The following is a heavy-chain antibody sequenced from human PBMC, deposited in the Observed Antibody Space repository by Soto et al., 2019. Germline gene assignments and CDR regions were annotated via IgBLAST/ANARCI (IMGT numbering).Heavy chain of an antibody. CDR3: ARDLDGSGSYYTDY. Sequence: ASVKVSCKASGYTFNNYGITWVRQAPGQGLEWMGWISVYNGNTKYAQNLQGRVTMTTDTSTSTAYMEMRSLTSDDTAVYYCARDLDGSGSYYTDYWGPGTLVTVSS. V-gene: IGHV1-18*01. CDR1: GYTFNNYG. J-gene: IGHJ4*02. CDR2: ISVYNGNT. D-gene: IGHD3-10*01.